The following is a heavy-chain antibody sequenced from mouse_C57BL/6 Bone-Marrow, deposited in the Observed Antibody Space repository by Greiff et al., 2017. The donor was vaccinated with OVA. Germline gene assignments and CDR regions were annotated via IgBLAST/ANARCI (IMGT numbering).Heavy chain of an antibody. CDR3: ARRMGRHFDY. D-gene: IGHD2-3*01. CDR1: GFTFSDYG. V-gene: IGHV5-17*01. CDR2: ISSGSSTI. J-gene: IGHJ2*01. Sequence: EVMLVESGGGLVKPGGSLKLSCAASGFTFSDYGMHWVRQAPEKGLEWVAYISSGSSTIYYADTVKGRVTISRDNAKNTLFLQMTSLRSEDTAMYYCARRMGRHFDYWGQGTTLTVSS.